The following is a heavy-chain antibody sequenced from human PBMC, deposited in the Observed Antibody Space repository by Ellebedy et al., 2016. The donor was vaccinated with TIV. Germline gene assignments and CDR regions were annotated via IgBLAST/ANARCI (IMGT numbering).Heavy chain of an antibody. Sequence: MPSETLSLTCTVSGGSISTSTYYWGWIRQPPGKGLEWIGSIYYSGSTYYNPSLKSRVTISVDTSKNQFSLKLSSVTAADTAVYYCARIGSPIDGFDIWGQGTMVTASS. CDR1: GGSISTSTYY. J-gene: IGHJ3*02. D-gene: IGHD6-25*01. CDR2: IYYSGST. CDR3: ARIGSPIDGFDI. V-gene: IGHV4-39*07.